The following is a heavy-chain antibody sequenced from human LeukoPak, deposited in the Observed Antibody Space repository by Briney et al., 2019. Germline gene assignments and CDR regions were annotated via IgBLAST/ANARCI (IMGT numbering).Heavy chain of an antibody. J-gene: IGHJ6*02. V-gene: IGHV4-34*01. CDR1: GGSFSSYY. Sequence: SETLSLTCAVYGGSFSSYYRSWIRQPPGKGLEWIGEINHSGSTNYNPSLKSRVTISVDTSKNQFSLKLSSVTAADTAVYYCARGRDYTPAYYYYYYGMDVWGQGTTVTVSS. CDR3: ARGRDYTPAYYYYYYGMDV. CDR2: INHSGST. D-gene: IGHD4-11*01.